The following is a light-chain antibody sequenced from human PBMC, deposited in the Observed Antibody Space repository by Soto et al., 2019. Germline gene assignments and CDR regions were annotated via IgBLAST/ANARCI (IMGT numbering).Light chain of an antibody. Sequence: DIQMTQSPSSLSASVGDRVVITCRASQTISSYLNWYQQKPGKAPKCLIYAASSLQSGVPSRFSGSVLGTEFTLTIDSLQPEDFATYYCQQSYSTPRTFGQGTKLEIK. CDR2: AAS. CDR3: QQSYSTPRT. J-gene: IGKJ2*01. V-gene: IGKV1-39*01. CDR1: QTISSY.